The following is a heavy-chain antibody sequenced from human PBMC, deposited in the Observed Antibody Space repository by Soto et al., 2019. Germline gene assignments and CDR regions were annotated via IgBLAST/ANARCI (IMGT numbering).Heavy chain of an antibody. D-gene: IGHD4-17*01. CDR2: IYYSGNT. J-gene: IGHJ4*02. Sequence: SETLSLTCTVSGGSISSYYWSWIRQPPGKGLEWIGYIYYSGNTNYNPSLKSRVTISVDTSKNQFSLKLSSVTAADTAVYYCARTPTVGTYYFGYWGQGTLVTVSS. CDR1: GGSISSYY. V-gene: IGHV4-59*01. CDR3: ARTPTVGTYYFGY.